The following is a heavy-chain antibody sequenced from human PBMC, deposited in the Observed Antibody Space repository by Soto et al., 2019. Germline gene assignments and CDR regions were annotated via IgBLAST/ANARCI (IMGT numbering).Heavy chain of an antibody. CDR2: IYYSGST. Sequence: QVQLQESGPGLVKPSQTLSLTCTVSGGSISSGDYYWSWIRQPPGKGLEWIGYIYYSGSTYYNPSLQSRVITSVDTSKNQFSLKLSSVTAADTAVYYCARVGGFGATTIDYWGQGTLVTVSS. V-gene: IGHV4-30-4*01. CDR1: GGSISSGDYY. CDR3: ARVGGFGATTIDY. D-gene: IGHD3-10*01. J-gene: IGHJ4*02.